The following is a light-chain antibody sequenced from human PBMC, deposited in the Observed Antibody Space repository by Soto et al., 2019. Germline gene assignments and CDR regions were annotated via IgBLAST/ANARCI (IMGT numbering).Light chain of an antibody. Sequence: QSALTQPASVSGSPGQSITISCTGARSDVGAYNYVSWYQQHPGQAPKLIIYDVSNRPSGVSNRFSGSKSGNTASLTISGLQAEDEADYYCCSYTGTIKAVFGGGTKLTVL. CDR3: CSYTGTIKAV. CDR2: DVS. CDR1: RSDVGAYNY. J-gene: IGLJ2*01. V-gene: IGLV2-14*03.